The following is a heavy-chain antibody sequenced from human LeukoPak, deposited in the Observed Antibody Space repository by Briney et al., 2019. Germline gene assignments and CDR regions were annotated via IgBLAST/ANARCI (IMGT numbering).Heavy chain of an antibody. CDR1: GYTFTSYD. D-gene: IGHD3-3*01. J-gene: IGHJ4*02. CDR3: ARGMPFLKGFWSGYSTSDY. CDR2: INPNSGGT. Sequence: ASVKVSCKASGYTFTSYDISWVRQAPGQGLEWMGWINPNSGGTNYAQKFQGRVTMTRDTSISTAYMELSRLRSDDTAVYYCARGMPFLKGFWSGYSTSDYWGQGTLVTVSS. V-gene: IGHV1-2*02.